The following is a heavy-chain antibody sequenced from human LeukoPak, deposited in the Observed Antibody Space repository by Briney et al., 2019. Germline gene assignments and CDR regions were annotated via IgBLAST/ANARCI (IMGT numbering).Heavy chain of an antibody. CDR3: ARGRYCSADICSGGDAFDI. V-gene: IGHV4-4*07. CDR1: GGSINNYY. D-gene: IGHD2-15*01. CDR2: IYTRGST. J-gene: IGHJ3*02. Sequence: SETLSLTCTVSGGSINNYYRSWIRQPAGKGLEWIGRIYTRGSTNYNPSLKSRVTMSVDTSKNQFPLKLSSVTAADTAVYYCARGRYCSADICSGGDAFDIWGQGTMVSVSS.